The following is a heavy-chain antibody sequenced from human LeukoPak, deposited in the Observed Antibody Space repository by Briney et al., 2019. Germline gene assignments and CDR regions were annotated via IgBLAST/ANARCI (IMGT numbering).Heavy chain of an antibody. Sequence: SETLSLTCTVSGVSISSSSYYWAWIRQPPGKGLEWIGGIYYGGSTYYNPSLKSRVTIPVDTSKNQFSLKLSSVTAADTAMYYCAREEAGFFGPFLPDYWGQGTLVTVSS. CDR3: AREEAGFFGPFLPDY. CDR2: IYYGGST. J-gene: IGHJ4*02. D-gene: IGHD6-19*01. CDR1: GVSISSSSYY. V-gene: IGHV4-39*07.